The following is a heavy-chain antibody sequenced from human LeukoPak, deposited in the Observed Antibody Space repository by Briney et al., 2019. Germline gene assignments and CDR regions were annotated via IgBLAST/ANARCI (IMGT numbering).Heavy chain of an antibody. CDR3: ARQGPSGSYYLHAFDI. V-gene: IGHV4-39*01. D-gene: IGHD1-26*01. CDR1: GGSISSSSYY. Sequence: SETLSLTCTVSGGSISSSSYYWGWIRQPPGKGLEWIGSIYYSGSTYYNPSLKSRVTISVDTSKNQFSLKLSSVTAADTAVYYCARQGPSGSYYLHAFDIWGQGTMVTVSS. J-gene: IGHJ3*02. CDR2: IYYSGST.